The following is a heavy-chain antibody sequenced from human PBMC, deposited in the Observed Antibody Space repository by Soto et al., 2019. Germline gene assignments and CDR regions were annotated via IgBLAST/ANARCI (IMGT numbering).Heavy chain of an antibody. CDR2: INGGTGQT. V-gene: IGHV1-3*01. Sequence: QVQFVQSGAEVKKPGASLKVSCKTSGYSFAGSAIHWVRQAPGQSLEWMGWINGGTGQTKYSQKFQGRVHITRDISTTTVDMELTSLRSEDTAVYYCASDFWTGYFSYWGQGTLVTVSS. J-gene: IGHJ4*02. D-gene: IGHD3-3*01. CDR1: GYSFAGSA. CDR3: ASDFWTGYFSY.